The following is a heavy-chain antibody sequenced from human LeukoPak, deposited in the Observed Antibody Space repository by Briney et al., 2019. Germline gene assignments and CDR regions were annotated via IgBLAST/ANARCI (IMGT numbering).Heavy chain of an antibody. CDR3: ARHIDNGWYAY. Sequence: SETLSLTCTVSGGSISSYYWSWVRQPPGKGLEWIGYISCSGSTNYNPSLKSRVTMSVDRSRNQSSLQLNSVTAADTAVYYCARHIDNGWYAYWGQGTLVTVSS. V-gene: IGHV4-59*08. CDR1: GGSISSYY. CDR2: ISCSGST. D-gene: IGHD6-19*01. J-gene: IGHJ4*02.